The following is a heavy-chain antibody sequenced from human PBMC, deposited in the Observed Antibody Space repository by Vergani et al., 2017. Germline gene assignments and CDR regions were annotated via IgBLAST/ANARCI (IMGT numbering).Heavy chain of an antibody. V-gene: IGHV3-23*01. CDR1: GFTFDTYT. Sequence: EVQLLESGGGLVQPGGSRRLSCAGAGFTFDTYTMAYVRQAPGKGLEWVATISSGGGDIFYADPVKGRFTISRDNSKNTLFLQMNSLKDEDTAVYYCTTAGGLCYLHGEYFKYWGRGTLVSVSS. D-gene: IGHD3-10*01. J-gene: IGHJ1*01. CDR2: ISSGGGDI. CDR3: TTAGGLCYLHGEYFKY.